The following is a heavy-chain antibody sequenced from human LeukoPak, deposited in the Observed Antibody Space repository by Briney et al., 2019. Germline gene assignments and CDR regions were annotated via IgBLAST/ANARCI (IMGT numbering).Heavy chain of an antibody. J-gene: IGHJ4*02. D-gene: IGHD3-22*01. Sequence: SETLSLTCTVSGGSISSGSYYWSWSRQHAGKGVEWNGYIYYSGSTYYNPSLKSRVTISVDTSKIQFSLKLSSVTAADTAVYYCAREGYYDGRGVFDYWGQGTLVTVSS. CDR1: GGSISSGSYY. V-gene: IGHV4-31*03. CDR2: IYYSGST. CDR3: AREGYYDGRGVFDY.